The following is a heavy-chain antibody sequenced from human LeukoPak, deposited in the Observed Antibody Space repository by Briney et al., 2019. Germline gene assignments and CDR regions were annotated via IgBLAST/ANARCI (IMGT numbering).Heavy chain of an antibody. Sequence: PSETLSLTCAVYGGSFSGYYWSWIRQPPGKGLEWIGEINHSGSTNYNPSLKSRVTISVDTSKNQFSLKLSSVTAADTAVYYCARDAPEDCTNGVCYTWFDPWGQGTLVTVSS. CDR1: GGSFSGYY. V-gene: IGHV4-34*01. CDR2: INHSGST. J-gene: IGHJ5*02. CDR3: ARDAPEDCTNGVCYTWFDP. D-gene: IGHD2-8*01.